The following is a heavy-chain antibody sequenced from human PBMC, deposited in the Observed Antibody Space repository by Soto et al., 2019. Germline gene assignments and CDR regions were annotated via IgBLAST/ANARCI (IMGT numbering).Heavy chain of an antibody. V-gene: IGHV3-23*01. CDR1: GFMFSDYA. D-gene: IGHD3-3*01. CDR2: LLRPGRST. J-gene: IGHJ4*02. CDR3: AKDRKVGYDFWSGLGTFFFDY. Sequence: GGSLRLSCAASGFMFSDYAMTWARQAPGKELEWVSGLLRPGRSTYYADSVKGRFTISGDTSANTVYLQMNSLRAEDTAVYYCAKDRKVGYDFWSGLGTFFFDYWGQGTLVTVSS.